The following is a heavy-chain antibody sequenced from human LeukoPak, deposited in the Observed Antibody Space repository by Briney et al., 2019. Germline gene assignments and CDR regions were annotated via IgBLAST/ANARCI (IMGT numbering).Heavy chain of an antibody. CDR3: ARASIVGAGSFDY. D-gene: IGHD1-26*01. CDR2: IRYDGSNK. CDR1: GFTFSSYW. J-gene: IGHJ4*02. V-gene: IGHV3-30*02. Sequence: QPGGSLRLSCAASGFTFSSYWMSWVRQAPGKGLEWVAFIRYDGSNKYYADSVKGRFTISRDNAKNSLYLQMNSLRAEDTAVYYCARASIVGAGSFDYWGQGTLVTVSS.